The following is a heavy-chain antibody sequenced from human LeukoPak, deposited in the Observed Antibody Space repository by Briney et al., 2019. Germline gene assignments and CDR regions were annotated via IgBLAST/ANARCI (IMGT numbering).Heavy chain of an antibody. CDR3: ARDTERYPDRTEHIVVVTDIPLDAFDI. CDR1: GYTFTSYG. D-gene: IGHD2-21*02. V-gene: IGHV1-18*01. Sequence: ASVKVSCKGSGYTFTSYGISWVRQAPGQGLEWMGWISAYNGNTNYAQKLQGRVTMTTDTSTSTDYLELRSLRSDDTAVDYCARDTERYPDRTEHIVVVTDIPLDAFDIWGQGTMVTVSS. CDR2: ISAYNGNT. J-gene: IGHJ3*02.